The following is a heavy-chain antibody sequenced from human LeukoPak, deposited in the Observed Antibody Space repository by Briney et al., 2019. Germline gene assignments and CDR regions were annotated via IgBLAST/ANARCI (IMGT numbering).Heavy chain of an antibody. CDR2: IYYSGST. J-gene: IGHJ3*02. CDR1: GGSISSGGYY. V-gene: IGHV4-31*03. CDR3: ARDRNSSSWYYHDAFDI. D-gene: IGHD6-13*01. Sequence: SQTLSLTCTVSGGSISSGGYYWSWIRQHPGKGLEWIGYIYYSGSTYYNPSLKSRVTISVDTSKNQFSLKLSSVTAADTAVYYCARDRNSSSWYYHDAFDIWGQGTMVTVSS.